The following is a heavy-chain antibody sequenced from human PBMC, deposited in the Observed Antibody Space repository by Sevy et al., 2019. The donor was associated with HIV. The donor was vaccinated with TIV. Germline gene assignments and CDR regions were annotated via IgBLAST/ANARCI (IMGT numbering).Heavy chain of an antibody. CDR3: ATLFHYSSQFDC. V-gene: IGHV3-48*02. Sequence: GGSMRLSCAASGFTFSSYSMNWVRQAPGKGLEWVSYISNISRTIYYADSVRGRFTISRDNAKNSLYLQMNSLRDEDTAVCYCATLFHYSSQFDCWGQGTLVTVSS. CDR2: ISNISRTI. CDR1: GFTFSSYS. D-gene: IGHD4-4*01. J-gene: IGHJ4*02.